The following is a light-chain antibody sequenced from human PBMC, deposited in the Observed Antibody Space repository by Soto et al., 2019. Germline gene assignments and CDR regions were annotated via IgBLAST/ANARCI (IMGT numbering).Light chain of an antibody. J-gene: IGKJ1*01. Sequence: ELVLTQSPVALSLSSGERATLSCRASQSVSSTLLTWYQQKPGQAPRLLIYGVSSRATGIPDRFSGSGSGRDFPLTISRVEREDFAVYCCQHYGDLSWTFGQGSRVEIK. CDR1: QSVSSTL. CDR3: QHYGDLSWT. V-gene: IGKV3-20*01. CDR2: GVS.